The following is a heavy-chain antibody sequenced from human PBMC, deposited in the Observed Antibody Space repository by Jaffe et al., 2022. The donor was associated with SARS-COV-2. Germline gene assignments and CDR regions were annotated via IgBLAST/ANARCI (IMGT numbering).Heavy chain of an antibody. CDR1: GFTFSSYG. Sequence: QVQLVESGGGVVQPGRSLRLSCAASGFTFSSYGMHWVRQAPGKGLEWVAVIWYDGSNKYYADSVKGRFTISRDNSKNTLYLQMNSLRAEDTAVYYCARGPVSYDSSGYYLSHPGGAHYYFDYWGQGTLVTVSS. CDR2: IWYDGSNK. D-gene: IGHD3-22*01. V-gene: IGHV3-33*01. CDR3: ARGPVSYDSSGYYLSHPGGAHYYFDY. J-gene: IGHJ4*02.